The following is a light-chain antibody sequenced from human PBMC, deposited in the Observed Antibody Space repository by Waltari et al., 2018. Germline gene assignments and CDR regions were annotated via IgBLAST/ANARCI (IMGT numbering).Light chain of an antibody. CDR1: NIGSKS. V-gene: IGLV3-21*04. CDR3: QVWDSSGVHYV. CDR2: SDS. Sequence: SYVLTQPPSVSVAPGKTARITCAGDNIGSKSVNWYQQKPGQAPLLVISSDSDRPSGIPERFSGSNSAKTATLTVSRIEAGDEADYYCQVWDSSGVHYVFGTGTKVTVL. J-gene: IGLJ1*01.